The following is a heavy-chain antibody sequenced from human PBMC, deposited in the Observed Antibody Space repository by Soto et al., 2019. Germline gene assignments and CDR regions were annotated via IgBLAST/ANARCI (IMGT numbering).Heavy chain of an antibody. CDR3: ARKGVAFDD. CDR2: ISTTSSSI. V-gene: IGHV3-48*02. Sequence: GGSLRLSCAASGFTFSSYSMNWVRQAPGKGLEWISYISTTSSSIHYADSVKGRFTISRDNAKNSLFLQMNSLRDEDTAVYYCARKGVAFDDWGQGALVTVSS. J-gene: IGHJ4*02. CDR1: GFTFSSYS. D-gene: IGHD3-3*01.